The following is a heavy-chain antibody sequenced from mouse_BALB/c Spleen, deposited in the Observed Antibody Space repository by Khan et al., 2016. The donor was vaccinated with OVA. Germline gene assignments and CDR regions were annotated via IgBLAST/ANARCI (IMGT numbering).Heavy chain of an antibody. J-gene: IGHJ1*01. CDR1: GYTFTNYS. CDR3: ARESSYWYFDA. CDR2: INTYTGEP. Sequence: QIQLVQSGPELKKPGETVKISCKVSGYTFTNYSMNWMKQAPEKGLKWMGWINTYTGEPTYGDDFKGRFAFSLDTSASTAYLQINNLKNEDMATYFCARESSYWYFDAWGAGTTVTVSS. V-gene: IGHV9-1*02. D-gene: IGHD1-1*01.